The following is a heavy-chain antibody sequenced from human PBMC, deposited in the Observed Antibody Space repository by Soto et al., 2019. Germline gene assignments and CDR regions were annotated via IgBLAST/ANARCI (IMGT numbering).Heavy chain of an antibody. CDR1: GFIFNEYG. V-gene: IGHV3-33*03. J-gene: IGHJ4*02. CDR3: ARWGCSGSNCNLNQRSFEL. Sequence: QVQLVESGGGVVQPGRSLRLSCAASGFIFNEYGMHWVRQAPGKGLEWVAVIWYDGSNKYYADSVKGRFTFSRDNSKNTMSLQMNSLSVEDTAVYYCARWGCSGSNCNLNQRSFELWGQGTLVTVSS. CDR2: IWYDGSNK. D-gene: IGHD2-15*01.